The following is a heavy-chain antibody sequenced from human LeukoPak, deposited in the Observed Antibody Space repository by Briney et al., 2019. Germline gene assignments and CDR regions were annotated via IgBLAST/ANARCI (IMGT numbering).Heavy chain of an antibody. D-gene: IGHD4-11*01. CDR2: INPNSGGT. J-gene: IGHJ6*03. Sequence: ASVKVSCKASGYTFTGYYMHWVRQAPGQGQERMGWINPNSGGTNYSQKFQGRVTMTRDTSISTAYMELSRLRSDDTAVYYCARTYSNYYYYYMDVWGKGTTVTISS. CDR3: ARTYSNYYYYYMDV. CDR1: GYTFTGYY. V-gene: IGHV1-2*02.